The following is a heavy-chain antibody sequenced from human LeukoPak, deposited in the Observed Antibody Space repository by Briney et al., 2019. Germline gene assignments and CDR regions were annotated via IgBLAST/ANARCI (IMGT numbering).Heavy chain of an antibody. CDR1: GYTFTSYG. CDR3: ATLDTIFGVVIAHGG. CDR2: INPNSGGT. D-gene: IGHD3-3*01. Sequence: GASVKVSCKASGYTFTSYGISWVRQAPGQGLEWMGWINPNSGGTNYAQKFQGRVTMTRDTSISTAYMELSRLRSDDTAVYYCATLDTIFGVVIAHGGWGQGTLVTVSS. J-gene: IGHJ4*02. V-gene: IGHV1-2*02.